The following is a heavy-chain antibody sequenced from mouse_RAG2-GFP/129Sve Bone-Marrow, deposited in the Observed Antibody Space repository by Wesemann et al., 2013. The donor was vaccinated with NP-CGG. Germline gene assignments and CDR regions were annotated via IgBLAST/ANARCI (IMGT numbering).Heavy chain of an antibody. V-gene: IGHV1S34*01. CDR3: ARDGNYGYFDV. J-gene: IGHJ1*01. D-gene: IGHD2-1*01. CDR2: NGAT. Sequence: NGATSYNQKFKGKATFTVDTSSSTAYMQFNSLTSEDSAVYYCARDGNYGYFDVWGAGTTVTVSS.